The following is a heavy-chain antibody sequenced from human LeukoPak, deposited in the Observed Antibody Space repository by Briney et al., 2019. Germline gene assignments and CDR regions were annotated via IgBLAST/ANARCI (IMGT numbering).Heavy chain of an antibody. CDR1: GFTFSNYA. J-gene: IGHJ5*01. Sequence: GGSLRLSCAVSGFTFSNYAMTWVRRAPGKGLDWVSALSVSAGSTYYAHSVKGRFTISRDNSKNTLYLQMNSLTAEDTAIYYCAKDLLRFDCWGQGTLVTVSS. V-gene: IGHV3-23*01. CDR2: LSVSAGST. CDR3: AKDLLRFDC.